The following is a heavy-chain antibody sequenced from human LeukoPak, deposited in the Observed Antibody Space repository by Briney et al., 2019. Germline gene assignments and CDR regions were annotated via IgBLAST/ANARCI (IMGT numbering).Heavy chain of an antibody. CDR3: ARHGSITMVRGRLRYYYMDV. CDR2: IYSGGST. J-gene: IGHJ6*03. Sequence: GGSLRLSCAASGFTISNNYIRWLRQAPGKGLEWVSVIYSGGSTYYADSVKGRFTISRDNSKNTVYLQMNSLRAEDTAVYYCARHGSITMVRGRLRYYYMDVWGKGTTVTISS. CDR1: GFTISNNY. D-gene: IGHD3-10*01. V-gene: IGHV3-66*04.